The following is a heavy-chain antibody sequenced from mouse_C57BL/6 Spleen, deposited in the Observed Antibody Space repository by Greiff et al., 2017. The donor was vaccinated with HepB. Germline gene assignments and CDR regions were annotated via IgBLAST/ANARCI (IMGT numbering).Heavy chain of an antibody. J-gene: IGHJ3*01. CDR1: GFTFSNYW. Sequence: EVKVVESGGGLVQPGGSMKLSCVASGFTFSNYWMNWVRQSPEKGLEWVAQIRLKSDNYATHYAESVKGRFTISRDDSKSSVYLQMNNLRAEDTGIYYCTEGLPAWFAYWGQGTLVTVSA. D-gene: IGHD5-5*01. V-gene: IGHV6-3*01. CDR3: TEGLPAWFAY. CDR2: IRLKSDNYAT.